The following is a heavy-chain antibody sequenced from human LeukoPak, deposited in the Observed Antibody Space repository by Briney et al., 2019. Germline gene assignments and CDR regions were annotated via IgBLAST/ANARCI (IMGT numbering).Heavy chain of an antibody. CDR2: IVVGRGNT. D-gene: IGHD2-2*01. Sequence: ASVKVSCKASGFTFTSSAMQWVRQARGQRLEWIGWIVVGRGNTNYAQKFQERVTITRDMSTSTAYMELSSLRSEDTAVYYCAADTESQLLSTWRFDPWGQGTLVTVSS. J-gene: IGHJ5*02. V-gene: IGHV1-58*02. CDR3: AADTESQLLSTWRFDP. CDR1: GFTFTSSA.